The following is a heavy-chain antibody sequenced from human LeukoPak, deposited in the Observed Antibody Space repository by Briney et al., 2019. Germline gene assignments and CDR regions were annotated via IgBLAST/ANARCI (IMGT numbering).Heavy chain of an antibody. Sequence: GGSLRLSCAASGFTFSSYGMHWVRQAPGKGLEWVAFIRYDGSNKYYADSVKGRFTISRDNSKNTLYLQMNSLRAEDTAVYYCARATSLPLNFDYWGQGTLVTVSS. V-gene: IGHV3-30*02. CDR2: IRYDGSNK. CDR3: ARATSLPLNFDY. CDR1: GFTFSSYG. J-gene: IGHJ4*02.